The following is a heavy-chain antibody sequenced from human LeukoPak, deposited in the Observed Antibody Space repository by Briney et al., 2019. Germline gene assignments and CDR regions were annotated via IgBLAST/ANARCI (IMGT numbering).Heavy chain of an antibody. CDR3: ATYIAAAGLYYFDY. J-gene: IGHJ4*02. Sequence: SETLSPTCTVSGDSISTYYWSWIRQPPGKGLEWIGYIYYTGSTNYNPSLNSRVTISLDTSKNQFSLKLSSVTAADTAVYYCATYIAAAGLYYFDYWGQGTLVTVSS. CDR2: IYYTGST. D-gene: IGHD6-13*01. V-gene: IGHV4-59*01. CDR1: GDSISTYY.